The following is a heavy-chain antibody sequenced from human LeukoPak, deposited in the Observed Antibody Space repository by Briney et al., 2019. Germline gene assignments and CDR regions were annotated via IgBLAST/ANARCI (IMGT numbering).Heavy chain of an antibody. CDR3: SVAGYYYYYGMDV. V-gene: IGHV3-9*01. Sequence: GRSLRLSCAASGFTFDDYAMHWVRQAPGKGLEWVSGISWNSGSIGYADSVKGRFTISRDNAKNSLYLQMNSLRAEDTALYYCSVAGYYYYYGMDVWGQGTTVTVSS. CDR2: ISWNSGSI. D-gene: IGHD6-19*01. J-gene: IGHJ6*02. CDR1: GFTFDDYA.